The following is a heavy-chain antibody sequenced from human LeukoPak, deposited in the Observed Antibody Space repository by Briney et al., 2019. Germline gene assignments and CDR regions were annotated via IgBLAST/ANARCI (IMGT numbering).Heavy chain of an antibody. D-gene: IGHD4-17*01. CDR2: IYHSGST. Sequence: SETLSLTCTVSGGSISSTDYCWGWIRQPPGKGLEWIGSIYHSGSTYYNPSLKSRVSMSVDTSKNQFSLQLRTLTAADTAVYYCASPLTIYGDYGYWGQGALVTVSS. J-gene: IGHJ1*01. V-gene: IGHV4-39*01. CDR1: GGSISSTDYC. CDR3: ASPLTIYGDYGY.